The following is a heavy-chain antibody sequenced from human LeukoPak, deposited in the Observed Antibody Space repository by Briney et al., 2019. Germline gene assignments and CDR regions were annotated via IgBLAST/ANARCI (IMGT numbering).Heavy chain of an antibody. D-gene: IGHD6-6*01. Sequence: SETLSLTCTVSGGSISSSSYYWGWIRQPPGKGLEWIGSIYYSGSTYYNPSLKSRVTISVDTSKNQFSLKLSSVTAADTAVYYCARDLSYSSSPDYWGQGTLVTVSS. CDR1: GGSISSSSYY. J-gene: IGHJ4*02. CDR2: IYYSGST. V-gene: IGHV4-39*07. CDR3: ARDLSYSSSPDY.